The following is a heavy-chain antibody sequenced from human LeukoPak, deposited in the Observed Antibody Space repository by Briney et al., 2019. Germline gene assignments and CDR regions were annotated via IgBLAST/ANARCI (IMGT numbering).Heavy chain of an antibody. CDR2: INHSGST. CDR3: ARGADSGSYYNWFDP. V-gene: IGHV4-34*01. D-gene: IGHD1-26*01. CDR1: GASFSDYY. Sequence: SETLSLTCAVSGASFSDYYWSWFRQPPGKGLEWLGEINHSGSTSDNPSLKSRVTISIDTSKNQFSLQLSSVTAADTAVYYCARGADSGSYYNWFDPWGQGTLVTVSS. J-gene: IGHJ5*02.